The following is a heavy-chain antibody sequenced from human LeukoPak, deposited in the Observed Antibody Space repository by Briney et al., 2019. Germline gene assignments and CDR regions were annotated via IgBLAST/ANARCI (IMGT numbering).Heavy chain of an antibody. CDR1: GGSFSGYY. J-gene: IGHJ6*03. D-gene: IGHD6-13*01. Sequence: SETLSLTCAVYGGSFSGYYLSWIRQPPGKGLEWIGEINHSGSTNYNPSLKSRVTISVDTSKNQFSLKLSSVTAADTAVYYCARATRYSSFYYYYYMDVWGKGTTVTVSS. V-gene: IGHV4-34*01. CDR2: INHSGST. CDR3: ARATRYSSFYYYYYMDV.